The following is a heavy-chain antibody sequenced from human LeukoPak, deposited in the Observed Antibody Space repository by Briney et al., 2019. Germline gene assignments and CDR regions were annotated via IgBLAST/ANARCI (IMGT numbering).Heavy chain of an antibody. J-gene: IGHJ5*02. CDR1: GGSFSGYY. V-gene: IGHV4-34*01. Sequence: SETLSLTCAVYGGSFSGYYWSWIRRPPGKGLEWIGEINHSGSTNYNPSLKSRVTISVDTSKNQFSLKLSSVTAADTAVYYCAKVAQRGYSYGNWFDPWGQGTLVTVSS. CDR3: AKVAQRGYSYGNWFDP. D-gene: IGHD5-18*01. CDR2: INHSGST.